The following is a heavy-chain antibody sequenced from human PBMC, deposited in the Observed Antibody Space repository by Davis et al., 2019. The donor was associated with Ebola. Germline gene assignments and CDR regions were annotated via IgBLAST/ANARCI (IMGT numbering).Heavy chain of an antibody. D-gene: IGHD6-6*01. V-gene: IGHV4-34*12. CDR2: IIHSGST. Sequence: MPSETLSLTCAVYGGSFSGYYWNWIRQPPGKGLEWIGEIIHSGSTNYNPSLKSRVTISVDTSKNQFSLRLSSVTAADTAVYYCARHAVRSSSSVWFDRWGQGTLVTVSS. CDR1: GGSFSGYY. CDR3: ARHAVRSSSSVWFDR. J-gene: IGHJ5*02.